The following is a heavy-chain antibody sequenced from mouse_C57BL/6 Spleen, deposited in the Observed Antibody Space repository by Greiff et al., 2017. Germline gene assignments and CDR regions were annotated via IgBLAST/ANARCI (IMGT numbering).Heavy chain of an antibody. V-gene: IGHV3-6*01. CDR1: GYSITSGYY. CDR2: ISYDGSN. CDR3: ARDSSGWYFDG. Sequence: EVQVVESGPGLVKPSQSLSLTCSVTGYSITSGYYWNWIRQFPGNKLEWMGYISYDGSNNYNPSLKNRISITRDTSKNQFFLKLNSVTTEDTATYYCARDSSGWYFDGWGTGTTVTVSS. J-gene: IGHJ1*03. D-gene: IGHD3-2*02.